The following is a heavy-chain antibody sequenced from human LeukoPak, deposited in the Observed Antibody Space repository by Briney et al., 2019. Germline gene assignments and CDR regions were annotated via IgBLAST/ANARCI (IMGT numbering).Heavy chain of an antibody. V-gene: IGHV3-48*01. Sequence: PGGSLRLSCAASGFTFSSYGMNWVRQAPGKGLGWVSYISSSSSTIYYADSVKGRFTISRDNAKNSLYLQMNSLRAEDTAVYYCAREGYDAFDIWGQGTMVTVSS. D-gene: IGHD5-18*01. J-gene: IGHJ3*02. CDR3: AREGYDAFDI. CDR2: ISSSSSTI. CDR1: GFTFSSYG.